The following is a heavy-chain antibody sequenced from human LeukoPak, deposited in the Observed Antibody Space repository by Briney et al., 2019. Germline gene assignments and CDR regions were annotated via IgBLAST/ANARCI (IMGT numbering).Heavy chain of an antibody. Sequence: PGRSLRLSCAASGFTFSSYGMHWVRQAPGKGLEWVANIKQDGSEKYYVDSVKGRFTISRDNAKNSLYLQMNSLRAEDTAVYYCARARYSSPLTIDYWGQGTLVTVSS. CDR2: IKQDGSEK. CDR3: ARARYSSPLTIDY. J-gene: IGHJ4*02. V-gene: IGHV3-7*01. D-gene: IGHD6-6*01. CDR1: GFTFSSYG.